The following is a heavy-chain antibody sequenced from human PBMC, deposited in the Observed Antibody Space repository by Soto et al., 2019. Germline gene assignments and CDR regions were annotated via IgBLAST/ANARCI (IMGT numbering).Heavy chain of an antibody. J-gene: IGHJ4*02. CDR1: GYIFNNFG. Sequence: QVQLVQSGAEVQKPGASVKVSCKTSGYIFNNFGITWVRQAPGLGLEWMGWIYSKAGTINFAQKFQGRVTMTTDTSTSTAYMELRSLTFDDSAVYFCARDIDCDIDYGGQGTLVTVS. CDR2: IYSKAGTI. V-gene: IGHV1-18*01. CDR3: ARDIDCDIDY. D-gene: IGHD2-21*02.